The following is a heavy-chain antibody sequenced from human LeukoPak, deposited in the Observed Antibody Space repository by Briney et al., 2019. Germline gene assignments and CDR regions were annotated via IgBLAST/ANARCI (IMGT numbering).Heavy chain of an antibody. J-gene: IGHJ6*03. CDR2: INSDGSST. D-gene: IGHD2-8*01. CDR1: GFTFSSYW. CDR3: ARDSVLMVYDSSGDYYYYYMEV. Sequence: GGSLRLSCAASGFTFSSYWMHWVRQAPGKGLVWVSRINSDGSSTSYADSVKGRFTISRDNAKNTLYLQMNSLRAEDTAVYYCARDSVLMVYDSSGDYYYYYMEVWGKGTTVRVSS. V-gene: IGHV3-74*01.